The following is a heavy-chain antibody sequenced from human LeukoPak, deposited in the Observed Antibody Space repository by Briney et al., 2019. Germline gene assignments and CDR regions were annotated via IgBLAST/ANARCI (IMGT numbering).Heavy chain of an antibody. D-gene: IGHD4-17*01. J-gene: IGHJ6*03. CDR2: ISAYNGNT. V-gene: IGHV1-18*01. CDR1: GYTFTSYG. CDR3: ARRGGKNYGDYVVYYYYMDV. Sequence: ASVKVSCKASGYTFTSYGISWVRQAPGQGLEWMGWISAYNGNTNYAQNLQGRVTMTTDTSTSTAYMELRSLRSDDTAVYYCARRGGKNYGDYVVYYYYMDVWGKGTTVTVSS.